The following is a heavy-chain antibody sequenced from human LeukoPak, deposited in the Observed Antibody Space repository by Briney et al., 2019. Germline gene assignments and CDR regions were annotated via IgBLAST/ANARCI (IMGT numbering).Heavy chain of an antibody. CDR3: ARASSSSHWFFDL. J-gene: IGHJ2*01. Sequence: ASVKVSCKASGYTFTSNFMHWVRQAPGQGLEWMGVVNTSGGSTNYAQKFQGRVTMTRDTSTNTVYMELSSLRSEDTAVYYCARASSSSHWFFDLWGRGTLVTVSS. V-gene: IGHV1-46*01. CDR1: GYTFTSNF. CDR2: VNTSGGST.